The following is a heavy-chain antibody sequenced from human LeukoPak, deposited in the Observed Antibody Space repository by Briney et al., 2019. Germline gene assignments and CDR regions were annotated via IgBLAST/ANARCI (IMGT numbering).Heavy chain of an antibody. CDR2: ISGSGGGT. Sequence: PGGSLRLSCAASGFTFSSYALTWVRQAPGKGLEWVSTISGSGGGTFYADSVKGRFTISRDNSKNTLYLQMNSLRAEDTALYYCAKGGYSSSFDPWGQGTLVTVSS. J-gene: IGHJ5*02. D-gene: IGHD6-13*01. V-gene: IGHV3-23*01. CDR1: GFTFSSYA. CDR3: AKGGYSSSFDP.